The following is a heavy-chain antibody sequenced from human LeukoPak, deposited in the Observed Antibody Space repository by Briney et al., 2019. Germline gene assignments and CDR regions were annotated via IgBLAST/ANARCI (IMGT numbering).Heavy chain of an antibody. CDR3: ARGLSERLYGDYVPKGVDF. V-gene: IGHV3-21*01. CDR1: GFTFSSYS. CDR2: ISSSSSYI. D-gene: IGHD4-17*01. Sequence: NPGGSLRLSCAASGFTFSSYSMNWVRQAPGKGLEWVSSISSSSSYIYYADSVKGRFTISRDNAKNSLYLQMNSLRAEDTAVYYCARGLSERLYGDYVPKGVDFWGQGTLVTVSS. J-gene: IGHJ4*02.